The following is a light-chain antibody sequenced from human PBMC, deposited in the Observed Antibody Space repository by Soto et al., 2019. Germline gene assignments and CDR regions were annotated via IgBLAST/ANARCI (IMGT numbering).Light chain of an antibody. Sequence: QSVLTQPPSASGTPGQTITISCSGSSTNISSNTVNWYQQLPGTAPKLLISCNNHRPSGVPDRFSGSKSGTSASLAIIGLQAEDEADYYCCSYTGSSTPVVFGGGTKVTVI. J-gene: IGLJ2*01. V-gene: IGLV1-44*01. CDR1: STNISSNT. CDR2: CNN. CDR3: CSYTGSSTPVV.